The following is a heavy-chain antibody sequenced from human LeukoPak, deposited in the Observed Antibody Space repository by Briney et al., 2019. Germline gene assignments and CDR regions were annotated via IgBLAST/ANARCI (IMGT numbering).Heavy chain of an antibody. J-gene: IGHJ6*02. CDR3: ARTFQAPSYGDSDSRTKYPYSMDV. CDR1: DASIDAAGYS. Sequence: PSETLSLTCAVSDASIDAAGYSWNWIRQAPGKDLEWIGNIYHGGRTSYKSSLKSRVTISVDTSKNHFSLKLTSVTAADTAVYYCARTFQAPSYGDSDSRTKYPYSMDVWARGPWSPSP. CDR2: IYHGGRT. D-gene: IGHD4-17*01. V-gene: IGHV4-30-2*01.